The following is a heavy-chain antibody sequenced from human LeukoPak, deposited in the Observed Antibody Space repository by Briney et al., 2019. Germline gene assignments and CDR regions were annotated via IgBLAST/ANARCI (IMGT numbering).Heavy chain of an antibody. V-gene: IGHV4-30-2*01. D-gene: IGHD6-13*01. CDR1: GGSISSGGYS. Sequence: SQTLSLTCAVSGGSISSGGYSWSWVRQPPGKGLEWIGYISHSGTTYNNPSLKSRVSISVDTSKNQFSLKLSSVTAADTAVYYCARLDSSDAFDIWGQGTMVTVSS. CDR2: ISHSGTT. CDR3: ARLDSSDAFDI. J-gene: IGHJ3*02.